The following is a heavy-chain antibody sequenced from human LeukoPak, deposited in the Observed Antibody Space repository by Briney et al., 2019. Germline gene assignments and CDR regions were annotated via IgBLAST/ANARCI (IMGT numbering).Heavy chain of an antibody. Sequence: ASVKVSCKASGYTFTSYAMHWVRQAPGQRLEWMGWINAGNGNTKYSQKFQGRVTITRDTSASTAYMELSSLRSEDTAVYYCASGGQDTAMAPSAGKPWPFDYWGQGTLVTVSS. CDR2: INAGNGNT. J-gene: IGHJ4*02. D-gene: IGHD5-18*01. CDR3: ASGGQDTAMAPSAGKPWPFDY. V-gene: IGHV1-3*01. CDR1: GYTFTSYA.